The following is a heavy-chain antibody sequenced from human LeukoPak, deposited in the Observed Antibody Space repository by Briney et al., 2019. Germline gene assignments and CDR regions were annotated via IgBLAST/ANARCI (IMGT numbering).Heavy chain of an antibody. Sequence: PSETLSLTCAVYGGSFSGYYWSWIRQPPGKGLEWIGEINHSGSTNCNPSLKSRVTISVDTSKNQFSLKLSSVTAADTAVYYCARGSGRLQYYYYYYMDVWGKGTTVTVSS. V-gene: IGHV4-34*01. CDR3: ARGSGRLQYYYYYYMDV. CDR2: INHSGST. J-gene: IGHJ6*03. D-gene: IGHD4-11*01. CDR1: GGSFSGYY.